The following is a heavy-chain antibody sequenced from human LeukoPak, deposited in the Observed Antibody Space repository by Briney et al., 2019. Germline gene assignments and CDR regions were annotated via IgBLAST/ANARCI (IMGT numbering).Heavy chain of an antibody. CDR2: INPNSGGT. Sequence: ASVKVSCTASGYTFTGYYMHWVRQPPGQGLELMGPINPNSGGTTYAQKSQGKDTMTRDTFNSTAYMAPGRLRSDDTAVYYCARTDYSDRSGYYYVQTQDGGGFDPWGQGTLVTVSS. V-gene: IGHV1-2*06. CDR1: GYTFTGYY. D-gene: IGHD3-22*01. J-gene: IGHJ5*02. CDR3: ARTDYSDRSGYYYVQTQDGGGFDP.